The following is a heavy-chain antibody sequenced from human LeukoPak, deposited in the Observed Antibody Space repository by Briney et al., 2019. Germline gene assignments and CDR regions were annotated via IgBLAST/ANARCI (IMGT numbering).Heavy chain of an antibody. D-gene: IGHD2/OR15-2a*01. J-gene: IGHJ5*02. CDR3: ARAARADCTSPTCHSWLAP. CDR1: GFTFSDYY. CDR2: ISSSGSTI. Sequence: GGSLRLSCAASGFTFSDYYMSWIRQAPGKGLEWVSYISSSGSTIYYADSVKGRFTISRDNAKNTLYLQMNSLRAEDTAVYYCARAARADCTSPTCHSWLAPWGQGTQVTVSS. V-gene: IGHV3-11*04.